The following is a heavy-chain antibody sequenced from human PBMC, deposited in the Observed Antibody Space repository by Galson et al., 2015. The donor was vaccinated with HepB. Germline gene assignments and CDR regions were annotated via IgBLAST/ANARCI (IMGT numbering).Heavy chain of an antibody. V-gene: IGHV2-5*02. Sequence: PALVKPTQPLTLTCTFSGFSLSTTGVGVGWIRQPPGKALEWLALIYWDDDKRYTSSLKNRLTITKDTSKNQVVLSITNMDPVDTATYYCAHRPGYSSRWDQGAWDWFDSRGQGTLVTVSS. J-gene: IGHJ5*01. CDR3: AHRPGYSSRWDQGAWDWFDS. CDR2: IYWDDDK. D-gene: IGHD6-13*01. CDR1: GFSLSTTGVG.